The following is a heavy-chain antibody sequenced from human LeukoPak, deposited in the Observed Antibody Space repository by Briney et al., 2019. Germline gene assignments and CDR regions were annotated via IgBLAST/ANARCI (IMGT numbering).Heavy chain of an antibody. CDR2: IKQDGSEQ. J-gene: IGHJ6*03. CDR3: AREGPYYDFWSGYYERYYYYYMDV. V-gene: IGHV3-7*01. D-gene: IGHD3-3*01. CDR1: GFTFSSYW. Sequence: QAGGYLRLSCAASGFTFSSYWMSWVRQAPGKGLEWVANIKQDGSEQYYVDSVKGRFTISRDNAKNSLYLQMNSLRAEDTAVYYCAREGPYYDFWSGYYERYYYYYMDVWGKGTTVTVSS.